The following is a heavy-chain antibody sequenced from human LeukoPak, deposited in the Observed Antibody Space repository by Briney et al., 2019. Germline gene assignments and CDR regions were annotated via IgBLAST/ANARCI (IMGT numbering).Heavy chain of an antibody. CDR1: GGSISSGDYY. Sequence: TLSLTCTVSGGSISSGDYYWRWIRQPPGKGLEWNGYIYYSGSTYYNPALKSRVTISVDRSKNQFSQKLSSVTAADTAVYYCARGDFNWFDPWGQGTLVTVSS. D-gene: IGHD2/OR15-2a*01. V-gene: IGHV4-30-4*08. J-gene: IGHJ5*02. CDR2: IYYSGST. CDR3: ARGDFNWFDP.